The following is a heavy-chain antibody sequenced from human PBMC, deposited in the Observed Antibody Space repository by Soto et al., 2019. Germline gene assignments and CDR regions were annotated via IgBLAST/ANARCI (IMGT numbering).Heavy chain of an antibody. CDR3: TRSLMEGDY. CDR2: INPNGGST. CDR1: GYTFTSSY. J-gene: IGHJ4*02. D-gene: IGHD3-10*01. V-gene: IGHV1-46*03. Sequence: QVQLVQSGAEVKKPGASVKVSCKASGYTFTSSYIHWVRQAPGQGLEWMAIINPNGGSTNYAQKFQGRLTVTRDTSTSTDYMELISLTSEDTAVYYCTRSLMEGDYWGQGTLVTVSA.